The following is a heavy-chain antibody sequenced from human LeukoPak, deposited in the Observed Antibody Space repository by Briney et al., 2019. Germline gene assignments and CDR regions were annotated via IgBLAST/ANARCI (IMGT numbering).Heavy chain of an antibody. CDR2: IYYSGST. Sequence: SETLSLTCTVSGGSVSSGSYYWSWIRQPPGKGLEWIVYIYYSGSTNYNPSLKSRVTISVDTSKNQFSLKLSSVTAADTAVYYCARVADDGSGYYYQYFQHWGQGTLVTVSS. J-gene: IGHJ1*01. CDR3: ARVADDGSGYYYQYFQH. CDR1: GGSVSSGSYY. V-gene: IGHV4-61*01. D-gene: IGHD3-22*01.